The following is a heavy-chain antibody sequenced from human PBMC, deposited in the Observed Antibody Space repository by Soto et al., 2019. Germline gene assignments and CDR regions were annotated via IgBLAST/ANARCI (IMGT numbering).Heavy chain of an antibody. Sequence: SLRLSCSASGFTFSSYAMHWVRQAPGKGLEYVSAISSNGGSTYYADSVKGRFTISRDNSKNTLYLQMSSLRAEDTAVYYCVRGGYGDYLVFDYWGQGTMFTIYS. J-gene: IGHJ4*02. D-gene: IGHD4-17*01. CDR1: GFTFSSYA. CDR3: VRGGYGDYLVFDY. V-gene: IGHV3-64D*06. CDR2: ISSNGGST.